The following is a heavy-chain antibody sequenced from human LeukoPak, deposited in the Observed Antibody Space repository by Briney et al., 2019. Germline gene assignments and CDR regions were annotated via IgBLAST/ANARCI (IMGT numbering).Heavy chain of an antibody. Sequence: SETLSLTCAVYGGSFSGYYWSRIRQPPGKGLEWIGEINHSGSTNYNPSLKSRVTISVDTSKNQFSLKLSSVTAADTAVYYCARTGPTGTIDYWGQGTLVTVSS. D-gene: IGHD1-7*01. CDR2: INHSGST. J-gene: IGHJ4*02. CDR3: ARTGPTGTIDY. CDR1: GGSFSGYY. V-gene: IGHV4-34*01.